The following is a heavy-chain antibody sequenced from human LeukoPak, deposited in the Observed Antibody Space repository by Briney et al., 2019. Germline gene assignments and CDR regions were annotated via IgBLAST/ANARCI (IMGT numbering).Heavy chain of an antibody. J-gene: IGHJ6*03. D-gene: IGHD6-13*01. Sequence: ASVKVSCKASGGTFSSYAISWVRQAPGQGLEWMGGIIPIFGTANYAQKFQGRVTITADESTSTAYMELSSLRSEDTAVYYCARVVGLTGYSSSWYSGYYYYMDVWGKGTTVTVSS. CDR1: GGTFSSYA. CDR3: ARVVGLTGYSSSWYSGYYYYMDV. V-gene: IGHV1-69*13. CDR2: IIPIFGTA.